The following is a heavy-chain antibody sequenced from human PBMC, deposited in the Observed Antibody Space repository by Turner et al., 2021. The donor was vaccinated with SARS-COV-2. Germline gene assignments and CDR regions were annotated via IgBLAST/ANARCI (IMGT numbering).Heavy chain of an antibody. J-gene: IGHJ4*02. Sequence: QVQLVESGGGVVQPARSLRLSCAASGFTLSSYDMHWVRQAPGKGLEWVAVIWYDGRNKYYADSVKGRFTISRDNSKNTLYLQVNSLRAEDTAVYYCAKQSEPYCSGGSCYGGIFDYWGQGTLVTVSS. CDR1: GFTLSSYD. CDR3: AKQSEPYCSGGSCYGGIFDY. CDR2: IWYDGRNK. V-gene: IGHV3-33*06. D-gene: IGHD2-15*01.